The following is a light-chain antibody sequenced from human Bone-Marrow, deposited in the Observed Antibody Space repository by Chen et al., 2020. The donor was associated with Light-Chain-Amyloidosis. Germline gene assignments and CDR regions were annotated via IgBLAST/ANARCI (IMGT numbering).Light chain of an antibody. J-gene: IGKJ2*01. CDR1: QSILHSNGYNY. V-gene: IGKV2-28*01. Sequence: DIVMTQSPLSLPVTPGEPASISCRSSQSILHSNGYNYLNWYLQKPGQSPQLLIYLGSNRASGVPDRFGGSGSGTDFTLKISRVEAEDVGVYYCMQPLQTPYTFGQGTKLEIK. CDR3: MQPLQTPYT. CDR2: LGS.